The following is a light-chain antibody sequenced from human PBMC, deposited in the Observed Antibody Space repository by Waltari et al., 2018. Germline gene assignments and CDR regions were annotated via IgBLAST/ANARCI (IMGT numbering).Light chain of an antibody. CDR3: QQCNSWPFT. V-gene: IGKV3-15*01. Sequence: EKVMTQSPATLSVSPGERATLSCRASQSVSNHLARYQQRPGQAPRLLIYGASSRAAGVPARFSGSGSGTEFTLSIDSLQSEDFALYFCQQCNSWPFTFGPGTQVDIK. CDR2: GAS. CDR1: QSVSNH. J-gene: IGKJ3*01.